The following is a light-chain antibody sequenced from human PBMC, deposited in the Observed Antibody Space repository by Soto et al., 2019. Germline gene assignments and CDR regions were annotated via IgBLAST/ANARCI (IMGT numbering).Light chain of an antibody. J-gene: IGKJ1*01. CDR3: LQYQSYWT. CDR2: QAS. V-gene: IGKV1-5*03. CDR1: QSISRQ. Sequence: DIQMTQSPSTLSASVGDRVSITCRASQSISRQLAWYQQKPGKAPNLLIYQASNLETGVPSRFTGSGSGTEFTLTISSLQPDHLATYYCLQYQSYWTFGQGTKVEVK.